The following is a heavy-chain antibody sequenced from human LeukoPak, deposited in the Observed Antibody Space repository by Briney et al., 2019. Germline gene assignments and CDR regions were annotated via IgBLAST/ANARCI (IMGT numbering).Heavy chain of an antibody. J-gene: IGHJ4*02. V-gene: IGHV3-74*01. CDR1: GFTFSSYW. CDR2: INSDGSST. D-gene: IGHD4-17*01. CDR3: ARVPATVEAIDY. Sequence: PGGSLRLSCAASGFTFSSYWMHWVRQAPGKGLVWVSRINSDGSSTSYADSVKGRFTISRDNAKNTLYLQMNSLRAEDTAVYYCARVPATVEAIDYWGQGTLVTVSS.